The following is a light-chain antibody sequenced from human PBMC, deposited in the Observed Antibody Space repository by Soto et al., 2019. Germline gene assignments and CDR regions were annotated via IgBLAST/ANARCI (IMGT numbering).Light chain of an antibody. Sequence: QSALTQPPSASGSPGQSVTISCTGTSSDVGGYNYVSWYQQYPGRAPKLMIYEVTKRPSGVPDRFSGSKSGNTASPTVSGLQAEDEADYYCSSYAASNNFYFVFGGGIQLTVL. V-gene: IGLV2-8*01. CDR1: SSDVGGYNY. J-gene: IGLJ3*02. CDR2: EVT. CDR3: SSYAASNNFYFV.